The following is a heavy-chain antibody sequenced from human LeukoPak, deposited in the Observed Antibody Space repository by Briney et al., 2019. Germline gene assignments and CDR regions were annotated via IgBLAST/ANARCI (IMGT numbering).Heavy chain of an antibody. CDR2: ISAYNGNT. CDR3: AREEKSGYYPYYCYYMDV. V-gene: IGHV1-18*01. Sequence: GASVKLSCKASGYTFTSFDISWVRQAPGQGLEWMGWISAYNGNTNYAQKLQGRVTMTTDTSTSTAYMELRSLRSDDTAVYYCAREEKSGYYPYYCYYMDVWGKGTTVTISS. CDR1: GYTFTSFD. J-gene: IGHJ6*03. D-gene: IGHD3-22*01.